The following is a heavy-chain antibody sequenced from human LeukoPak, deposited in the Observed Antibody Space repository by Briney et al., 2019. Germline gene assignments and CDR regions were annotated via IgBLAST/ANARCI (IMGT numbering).Heavy chain of an antibody. CDR3: ARYDFVARSLDS. CDR2: INDSGNT. CDR1: GGSISSSHHY. V-gene: IGHV4-39*07. Sequence: SETLSLTCTVSGGSISSSHHYWGCIRQPPGKGLEWIASINDSGNTYYNPSLKSRATMSVDTFKNQFSLRLSSVTAADTAVYYCARYDFVARSLDSWGQGALVTVSS. D-gene: IGHD3-16*01. J-gene: IGHJ4*02.